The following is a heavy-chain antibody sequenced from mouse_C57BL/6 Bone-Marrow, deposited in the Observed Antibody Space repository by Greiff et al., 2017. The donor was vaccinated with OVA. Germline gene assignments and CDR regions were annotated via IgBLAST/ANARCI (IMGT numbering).Heavy chain of an antibody. D-gene: IGHD2-4*01. CDR3: ARCEYDYDGWFAY. CDR1: GYTFTTYP. J-gene: IGHJ3*01. CDR2: FHPYNDDT. V-gene: IGHV1-47*01. Sequence: QVQLQQSGAELVKPGASVKMSCKASGYTFTTYPIEWMKQNHGQSLEWIGNFHPYNDDTKYNEKFKGKATLTVDKSSSTVYLELSRLTADDSAVSYCARCEYDYDGWFAYWGQGTLVTVSA.